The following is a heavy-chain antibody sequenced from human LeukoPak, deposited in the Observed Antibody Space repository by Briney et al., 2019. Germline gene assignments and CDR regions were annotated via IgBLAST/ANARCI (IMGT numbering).Heavy chain of an antibody. J-gene: IGHJ4*02. Sequence: GGSLRLSCAASGFTFSSYSMNWVRQAPGKGLEWVSYISSSSSTIYYADSVEGRFTISRDSAKNSLYLQMNSLRAEDTAVYYCAREVLWFGELGVDYWGQGTLVTVSS. CDR1: GFTFSSYS. CDR3: AREVLWFGELGVDY. CDR2: ISSSSSTI. V-gene: IGHV3-48*04. D-gene: IGHD3-10*01.